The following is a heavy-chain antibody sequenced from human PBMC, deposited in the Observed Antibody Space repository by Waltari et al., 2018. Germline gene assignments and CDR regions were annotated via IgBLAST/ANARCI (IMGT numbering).Heavy chain of an antibody. D-gene: IGHD6-25*01. CDR2: INTDGSST. J-gene: IGHJ6*03. CDR1: GFTFSSYW. CDR3: ASGFYYYYYYMDV. Sequence: EVQLVESGGGLVQPGGSLRLSCAASGFTFSSYWMHWVRQAPGKGLVWVSRINTDGSSTSYADSVKGRFTISRDNAKNTLYLQMNSLRAEDTAVYYCASGFYYYYYYMDVWGKGTTVTVSS. V-gene: IGHV3-74*01.